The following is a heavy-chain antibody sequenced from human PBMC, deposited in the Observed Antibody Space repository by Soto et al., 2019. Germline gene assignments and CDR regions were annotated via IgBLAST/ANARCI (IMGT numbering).Heavy chain of an antibody. CDR1: GGSFSGYY. V-gene: IGHV4-34*01. CDR2: INHSGST. CDR3: ARGRRLPIVVVTVDYGMDV. D-gene: IGHD2-21*02. J-gene: IGHJ6*02. Sequence: PSATLSLTCAVYGGSFSGYYWSWIRQPPGKGLEWIGEINHSGSTNYNPSLKSRVTISVDTSKNQFSLKLSSVTAADTAVYYCARGRRLPIVVVTVDYGMDVWGQGTTVTVSS.